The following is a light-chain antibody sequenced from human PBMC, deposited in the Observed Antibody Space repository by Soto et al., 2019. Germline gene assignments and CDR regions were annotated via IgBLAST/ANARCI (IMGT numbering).Light chain of an antibody. V-gene: IGLV4-69*01. CDR3: QTWDTGARVV. CDR1: SGHSSYA. Sequence: QPVLTQSPSASASLEASVKLTCTLSSGHSSYAIAWHQQQPEKGPRYLMKLSSDGSHSKGDGIPDRFSGSSSGAERYLTISSLQSEDEADYYCQTWDTGARVVFGGGTKLTVL. CDR2: LSSDGSH. J-gene: IGLJ2*01.